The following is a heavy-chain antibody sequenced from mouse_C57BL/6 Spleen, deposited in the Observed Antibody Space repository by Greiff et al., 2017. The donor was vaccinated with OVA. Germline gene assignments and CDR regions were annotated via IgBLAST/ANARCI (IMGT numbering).Heavy chain of an antibody. CDR2: ISYDGSN. D-gene: IGHD2-13*01. CDR1: GYSITSGYY. V-gene: IGHV3-6*01. CDR3: ARGGGYSDNYYAMDY. J-gene: IGHJ4*01. Sequence: EVKLQESGPGLVKPSQSLSLTCSVTGYSITSGYYWNWIRQFPGNKLEWMGYISYDGSNNYNPSLKNRISITRDTSKNQFFLKLNSVTTEDTATYYCARGGGYSDNYYAMDYWGQGTSVTVSS.